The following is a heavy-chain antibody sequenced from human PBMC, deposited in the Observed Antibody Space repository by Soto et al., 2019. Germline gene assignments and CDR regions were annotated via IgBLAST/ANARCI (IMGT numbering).Heavy chain of an antibody. CDR2: IYYSGST. V-gene: IGHV4-39*01. D-gene: IGHD6-6*01. Sequence: PSETLSLTCTVSGGSISSSSYYWGWIRQPPGKGLEWIGSIYYSGSTYYNPSLKSRVTISVDTSKNQFSLKLSSVTAADTAVYYCASVGVSSSSNAEDFGYWGQGTLVTVSS. CDR3: ASVGVSSSSNAEDFGY. J-gene: IGHJ4*02. CDR1: GGSISSSSYY.